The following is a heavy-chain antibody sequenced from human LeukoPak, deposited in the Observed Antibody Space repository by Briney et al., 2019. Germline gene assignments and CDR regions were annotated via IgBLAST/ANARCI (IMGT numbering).Heavy chain of an antibody. V-gene: IGHV3-9*01. Sequence: GGSLRLSCAASGFTFDDYAMHWVRQAPGKGLEGFSGISWNSGSIGYADSVKGRFTISRDNAKNSLELQMNSLRAEDTALYYCAKDIHDFWSGYWGAFDIWGQGTMVTVSS. CDR2: ISWNSGSI. D-gene: IGHD3-3*01. CDR3: AKDIHDFWSGYWGAFDI. J-gene: IGHJ3*02. CDR1: GFTFDDYA.